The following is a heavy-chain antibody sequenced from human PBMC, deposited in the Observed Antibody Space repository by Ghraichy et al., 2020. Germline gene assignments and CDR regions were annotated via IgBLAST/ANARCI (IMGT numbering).Heavy chain of an antibody. CDR1: GGSFSGYY. CDR2: INHSGST. CDR3: ARGLRITMIVVVRRGYYYGMDV. J-gene: IGHJ6*02. V-gene: IGHV4-34*01. Sequence: SETLSLTCAVYGGSFSGYYWSWIRQPPGKGLEWIGEINHSGSTNYNPSLKSRVTISVDTSKNQFSLKLSSVTAADTAVYYCARGLRITMIVVVRRGYYYGMDVWGQGTTVTVSS. D-gene: IGHD3-22*01.